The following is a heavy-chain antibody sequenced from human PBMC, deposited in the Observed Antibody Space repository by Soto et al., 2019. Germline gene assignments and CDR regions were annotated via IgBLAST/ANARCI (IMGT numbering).Heavy chain of an antibody. V-gene: IGHV3-30*18. J-gene: IGHJ4*02. CDR1: GFTFSNYG. Sequence: PGGSLRLSCAASGFTFSNYGMHWVRQAPGKGLEWVAVISYNGNDKYHVDSVKGRFTISRDNSKNTLFLQMNSLRADDTAVYYCAKDSGRGSADYYFDYRGQGTLVTVSS. CDR3: AKDSGRGSADYYFDY. CDR2: ISYNGNDK. D-gene: IGHD3-10*01.